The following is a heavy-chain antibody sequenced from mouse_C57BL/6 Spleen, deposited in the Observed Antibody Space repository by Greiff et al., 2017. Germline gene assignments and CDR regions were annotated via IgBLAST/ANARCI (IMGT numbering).Heavy chain of an antibody. J-gene: IGHJ4*01. CDR2: ISSGSSTI. CDR1: GFTFSDYG. D-gene: IGHD1-1*01. CDR3: ARTGVVAVYAMDD. Sequence: EVKLVESGGGLVKPGGSLKLSCAASGFTFSDYGMHWVRQAPEKGLEWVAYISSGSSTIYYADTVKGRFTISRDNAKNTLFLQMTSLRSEDTAMYYCARTGVVAVYAMDDWGQGASVTVSS. V-gene: IGHV5-17*01.